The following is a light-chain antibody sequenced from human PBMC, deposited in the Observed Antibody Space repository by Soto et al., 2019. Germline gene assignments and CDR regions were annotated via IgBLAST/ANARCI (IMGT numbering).Light chain of an antibody. J-gene: IGLJ2*01. CDR2: EVN. V-gene: IGLV2-8*01. CDR1: SSDVGGYNY. CDR3: SSYEGSNNLVL. Sequence: QSALTQPPSASGSPGQSVTISCTGSSSDVGGYNYVSWYQQHPGKAPKLMIYEVNKRPSGVPNRFSGSKSGNTASLTVSGLQAEDEAEYYCSSYEGSNNLVLFGGGTKLTDL.